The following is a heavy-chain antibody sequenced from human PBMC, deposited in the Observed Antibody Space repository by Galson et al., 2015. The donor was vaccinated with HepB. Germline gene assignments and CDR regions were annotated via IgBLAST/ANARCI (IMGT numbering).Heavy chain of an antibody. Sequence: SVKVSCKASGYTFTGYYMHWVRQAPGQGLEWMGRINPNSGDTNYAQKFQGRVTMTRDTSISTAYMELSRLRSDDTAVYYCARDGYCSGGSCYRGAFDIWGQGTMVTVSS. D-gene: IGHD2-15*01. V-gene: IGHV1-2*06. CDR1: GYTFTGYY. CDR3: ARDGYCSGGSCYRGAFDI. J-gene: IGHJ3*02. CDR2: INPNSGDT.